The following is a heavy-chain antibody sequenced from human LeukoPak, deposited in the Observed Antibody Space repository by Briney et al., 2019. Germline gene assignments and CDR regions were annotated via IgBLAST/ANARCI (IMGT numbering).Heavy chain of an antibody. CDR1: GFTFDDYA. CDR3: PKDYIVGATMGYFDY. V-gene: IGHV3-23*01. CDR2: ISGSGGST. Sequence: GGSLRLSCAASGFTFDDYAMHWVRQAPGKGLEWVSAISGSGGSTYYADSVKGRFTISRDNSKNTLYLQMNSLRAEDTAVYYCPKDYIVGATMGYFDYWGQGALVTVSS. J-gene: IGHJ4*02. D-gene: IGHD1-26*01.